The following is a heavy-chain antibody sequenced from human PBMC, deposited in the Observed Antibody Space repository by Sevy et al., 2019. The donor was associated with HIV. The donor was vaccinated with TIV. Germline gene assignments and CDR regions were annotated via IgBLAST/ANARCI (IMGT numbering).Heavy chain of an antibody. CDR2: IRYAGSNK. D-gene: IGHD6-13*01. J-gene: IGHJ6*03. CDR3: AKARYSSSWYGRYYYYYMDV. CDR1: GFTFSSYG. V-gene: IGHV3-30*02. Sequence: GGSLRLSCAASGFTFSSYGMHWVRQAPGKGLEWVAFIRYAGSNKYYADSVKGRFTISRDNSKNTLYLQMNSLRAEDTAVYYCAKARYSSSWYGRYYYYYMDVWGKGTTVTVSS.